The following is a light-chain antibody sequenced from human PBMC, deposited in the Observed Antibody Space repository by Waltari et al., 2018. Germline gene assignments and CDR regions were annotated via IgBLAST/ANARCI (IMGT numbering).Light chain of an antibody. CDR3: QHYVSLPVT. Sequence: ELVLTQSPGTLSLSPGERATPACRASQSVSRALAWYQQNPGQAPRLLIYGASNRATGIPERFSGSGSGTDFSLIISRLEPEDFAVYYCQHYVSLPVTFGQGTKVEIK. CDR1: QSVSRA. J-gene: IGKJ1*01. V-gene: IGKV3-20*01. CDR2: GAS.